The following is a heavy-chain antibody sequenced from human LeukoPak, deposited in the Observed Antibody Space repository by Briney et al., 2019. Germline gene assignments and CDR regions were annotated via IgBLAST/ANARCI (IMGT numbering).Heavy chain of an antibody. CDR3: ARDSAPTVRFAFDI. Sequence: GGSLRLSCAASGFTFSDYYMSWIRQAPGKGLEWVSYISSSGSTIYYADSVKGRFTISRDNAKNPLYLQMNSLRAEDTAVYYCARDSAPTVRFAFDIWGQGTMVTVSS. V-gene: IGHV3-11*01. J-gene: IGHJ3*02. CDR2: ISSSGSTI. CDR1: GFTFSDYY. D-gene: IGHD4-11*01.